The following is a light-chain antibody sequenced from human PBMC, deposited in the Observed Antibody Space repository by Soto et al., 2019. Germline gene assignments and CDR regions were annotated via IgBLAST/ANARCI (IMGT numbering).Light chain of an antibody. CDR3: QQYDNWPPRT. Sequence: EIVMIQSPATLSVSPGERATLSCRASQSVRSNLAWYQQKPGQAPRLLIHGASIRATGIPARFSGSGSGTQFTLTISSLQSEDVAVYYCQQYDNWPPRTFGQGTKVDIK. CDR2: GAS. CDR1: QSVRSN. V-gene: IGKV3-15*01. J-gene: IGKJ1*01.